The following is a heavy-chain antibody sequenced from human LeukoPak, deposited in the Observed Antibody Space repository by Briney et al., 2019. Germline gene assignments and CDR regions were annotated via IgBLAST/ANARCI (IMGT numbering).Heavy chain of an antibody. CDR1: GFTFSSYA. CDR2: IVGVSTT. V-gene: IGHV3-23*01. D-gene: IGHD3-22*01. Sequence: AGGSLRLSCAASGFTFSSYAMSWVRQAPGKGLEWVSSIVGVSTTMYADSVKGRFTISRDNSKNTLYLQMNSLRAEDTAVYYCAKSGRHYDTSGYFYWDYWGQGILVTVSS. CDR3: AKSGRHYDTSGYFYWDY. J-gene: IGHJ4*02.